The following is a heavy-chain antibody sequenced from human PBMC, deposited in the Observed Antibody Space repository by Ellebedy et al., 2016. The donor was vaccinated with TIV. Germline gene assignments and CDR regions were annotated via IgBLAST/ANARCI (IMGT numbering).Heavy chain of an antibody. D-gene: IGHD6-19*01. CDR3: ARAGYSIAWWGHGLDI. CDR2: INGNSDLV. J-gene: IGHJ6*02. Sequence: GESLKISCAASGFSFSTYYMNWVRQAPGKGLEWVSSINGNSDLVYYANSVEGRFTTSRDNADSSLSLQMNSLRAEDTAVYYCARAGYSIAWWGHGLDIWGQGTTVTVSS. V-gene: IGHV3-21*01. CDR1: GFSFSTYY.